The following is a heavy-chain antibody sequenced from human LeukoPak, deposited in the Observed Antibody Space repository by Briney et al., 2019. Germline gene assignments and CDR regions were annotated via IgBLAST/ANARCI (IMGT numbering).Heavy chain of an antibody. CDR3: ARVELWPTAHFDY. V-gene: IGHV4-31*03. CDR2: IYYSGST. Sequence: SQTLSLTCTVSGGSISSGAYYWSWIRQHPGKGLEWIGYIYYSGSTYYNPSLKSRVTISVDMSKNQFSLNLNSVIDADTAVYYCARVELWPTAHFDYWGQGTLATVSS. J-gene: IGHJ4*02. CDR1: GGSISSGAYY. D-gene: IGHD1-7*01.